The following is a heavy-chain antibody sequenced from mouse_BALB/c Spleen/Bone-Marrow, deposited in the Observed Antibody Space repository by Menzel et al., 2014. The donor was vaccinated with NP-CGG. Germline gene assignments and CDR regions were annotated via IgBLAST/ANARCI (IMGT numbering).Heavy chain of an antibody. CDR3: ARLGYYGGFAY. Sequence: EVQGVESGGGLVQPGGSLKLSCAASGFDFSGFWMGWVRQAPGKGLEWIGEINPDNSTINYTPSLKDRFIISRDNAKNTLYLQMSKVRSEDTALYYCARLGYYGGFAYWGQGTLVTVSA. J-gene: IGHJ3*01. D-gene: IGHD2-3*01. CDR2: INPDNSTI. CDR1: GFDFSGFW. V-gene: IGHV4-1*02.